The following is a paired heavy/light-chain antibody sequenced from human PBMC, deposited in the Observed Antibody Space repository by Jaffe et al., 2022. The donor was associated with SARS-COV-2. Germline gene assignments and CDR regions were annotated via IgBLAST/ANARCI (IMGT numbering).Light chain of an antibody. CDR2: AAS. V-gene: IGKV1-39*01. CDR1: QSIGNY. Sequence: DIQMTQSPSSLSASVGDTITITCRASQSIGNYLNWYQQKPGKAPKLLIYAASSFQIGVPSRFSGSGSGTDFTLTISSLHPEDFETYYCQQSYHDPYTFGQGTKLEI. J-gene: IGKJ2*01. CDR3: QQSYHDPYT.
Heavy chain of an antibody. CDR1: GFTFTSYA. J-gene: IGHJ4*02. D-gene: IGHD3-22*01. CDR2: ISSNDGAT. CDR3: ARGGNYYDSSGHTYDY. V-gene: IGHV3-23*01. Sequence: EVQLLESGGGLVQPGESLGLSCAASGFTFTSYAMTWVRQGPGKGLEWVSIISSNDGATNYADSVKGRFTVSRDNSKNTLYLQMNSLRVEDTAVYYCARGGNYYDSSGHTYDYWGQGTLVTVSS.